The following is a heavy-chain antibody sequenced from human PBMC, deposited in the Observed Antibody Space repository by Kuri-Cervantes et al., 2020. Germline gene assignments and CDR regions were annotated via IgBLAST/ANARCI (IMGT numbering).Heavy chain of an antibody. J-gene: IGHJ5*02. D-gene: IGHD3-9*01. Sequence: LSLTCAASGFTFSSYGMHWVRQAPGKGLEWVAVVSYDGSNKYYADSVKGRFTISRDNSKNTLYLQMNSLRAEDTAVYYCAKIARGTSDILTTWGQGTLVTVSS. V-gene: IGHV3-30*18. CDR3: AKIARGTSDILTT. CDR2: VSYDGSNK. CDR1: GFTFSSYG.